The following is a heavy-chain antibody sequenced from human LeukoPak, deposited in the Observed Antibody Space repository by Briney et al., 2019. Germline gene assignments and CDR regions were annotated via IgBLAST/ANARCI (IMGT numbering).Heavy chain of an antibody. J-gene: IGHJ4*02. Sequence: ASVKVSCKASGYTFTCYYMHWVRQAPGQGLEWMGWINPNSGGTNYAQKFQGRVTMTRDTSISTAYMELSRLRSDDTAVYYCARVGPTNTPSFMVAVYYFDYRGQGTLVTVSS. D-gene: IGHD4/OR15-4a*01. V-gene: IGHV1-2*02. CDR1: GYTFTCYY. CDR3: ARVGPTNTPSFMVAVYYFDY. CDR2: INPNSGGT.